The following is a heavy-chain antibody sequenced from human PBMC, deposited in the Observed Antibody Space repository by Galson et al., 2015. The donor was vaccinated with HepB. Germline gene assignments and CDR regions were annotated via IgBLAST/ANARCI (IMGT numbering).Heavy chain of an antibody. CDR1: GFTFSSYA. J-gene: IGHJ3*02. V-gene: IGHV3-30*04. CDR3: ARDRRRSFDAFDI. Sequence: SLRLSCAASGFTFSSYAMHWVRQAPGKGLEWVAVISYDGSNKYYADSVKGRFTISRDNSKNTLYLQMNSLRAEDTAVYYCARDRRRSFDAFDIWGQGTMVTVSS. CDR2: ISYDGSNK.